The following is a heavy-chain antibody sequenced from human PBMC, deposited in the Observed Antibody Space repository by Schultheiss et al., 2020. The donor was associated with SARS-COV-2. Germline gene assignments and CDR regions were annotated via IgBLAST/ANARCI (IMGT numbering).Heavy chain of an antibody. CDR1: GFTFSKYW. Sequence: GGSLRLSCAASGFTFSKYWMHWVRQPQGKGLMWISRIDNDGSNVNYADSVKGRFTISRDNAKNTVYLQMNSLRVEDTGVYYCARDRRVAEGMDVWGQGTTVTVSS. V-gene: IGHV3-74*01. CDR2: IDNDGSNV. CDR3: ARDRRVAEGMDV. J-gene: IGHJ6*02.